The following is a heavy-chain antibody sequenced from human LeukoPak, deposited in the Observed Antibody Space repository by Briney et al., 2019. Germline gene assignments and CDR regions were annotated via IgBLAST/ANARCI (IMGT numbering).Heavy chain of an antibody. V-gene: IGHV3-30-3*01. CDR3: ASPPPPFEDDFWSALAGDYFDY. CDR1: GFTFSSYA. J-gene: IGHJ4*02. Sequence: PGRSLRLSCAASGFTFSSYAMHWVRQAPGKGLEWGAVISYDGSNKYYADSVKGRFTISRDNSKNTLYLQMNSLRAEDTAVYYCASPPPPFEDDFWSALAGDYFDYWGQGTLVTVSS. D-gene: IGHD3-3*01. CDR2: ISYDGSNK.